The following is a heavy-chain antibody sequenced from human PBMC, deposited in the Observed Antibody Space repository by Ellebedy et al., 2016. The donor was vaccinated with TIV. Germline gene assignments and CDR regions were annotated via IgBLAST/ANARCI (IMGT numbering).Heavy chain of an antibody. CDR3: ARDGTSTRFDP. Sequence: MPSETLSLTCTVSGASITSSTYYRGWIRQPPGQGLEWIGSVFSNGSTYDNPSLKSRVTMSVDTSMNQFSLSLSSVTAADTAVYYCARDGTSTRFDPWGQGTLVTVSS. CDR1: GASITSSTYY. D-gene: IGHD2-15*01. J-gene: IGHJ5*02. CDR2: VFSNGST. V-gene: IGHV4-39*02.